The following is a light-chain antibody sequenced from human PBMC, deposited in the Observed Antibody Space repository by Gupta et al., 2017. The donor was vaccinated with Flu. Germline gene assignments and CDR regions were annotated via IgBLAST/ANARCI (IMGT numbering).Light chain of an antibody. J-gene: IGLJ2*01. V-gene: IGLV1-44*01. CDR3: AAWDDSRNGQV. Sequence: QSVLPQPPSASGTPGQRVTISCSGSSSNIGSNTVNWYQQLPGTAPKLLIYSNNQRPSGVPDRFSGSKSGTSASLAISGLQAEDEADYYCAAWDDSRNGQVFGGGTKLTVL. CDR2: SNN. CDR1: SSNIGSNT.